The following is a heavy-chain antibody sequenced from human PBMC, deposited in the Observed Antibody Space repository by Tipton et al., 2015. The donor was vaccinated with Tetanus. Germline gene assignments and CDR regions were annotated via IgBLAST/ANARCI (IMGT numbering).Heavy chain of an antibody. D-gene: IGHD3-22*01. CDR2: ISYDGSNK. V-gene: IGHV3-30*18. J-gene: IGHJ4*02. CDR3: AKGQKYPGSITMIVDY. CDR1: GFTFSSYG. Sequence: SLRLSCAASGFTFSSYGMHWVRQAPGKGLEWVAVISYDGSNKYYADSVKGRFTISRDNSKNTLYLQMNSLRAEDTAVYYCAKGQKYPGSITMIVDYWGQGTLVTVSS.